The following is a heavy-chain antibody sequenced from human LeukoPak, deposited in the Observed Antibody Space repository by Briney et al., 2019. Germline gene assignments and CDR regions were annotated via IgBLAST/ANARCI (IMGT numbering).Heavy chain of an antibody. V-gene: IGHV4-59*08. J-gene: IGHJ4*02. CDR1: GGSISSYY. CDR2: IYYSGSI. D-gene: IGHD4-17*01. CDR3: ARLRGYGDYFDY. Sequence: PSETLSLTCTVSGGSISSYYWSWIRQPPGKGLEWIGYIYYSGSINYNPSLKSRVTISVDTSKNQFSLKLSSVTAADTAVYYCARLRGYGDYFDYWGQGTLVTVSS.